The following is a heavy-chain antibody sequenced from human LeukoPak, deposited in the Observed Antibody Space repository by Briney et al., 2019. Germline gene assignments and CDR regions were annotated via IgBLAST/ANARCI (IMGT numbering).Heavy chain of an antibody. CDR2: IDQDGSET. D-gene: IGHD6-13*01. Sequence: PGGSLRLSCAASGFTFSSSWMSWVRQAPGKGLEWVATIDQDGSETYFMDSVKGRFTISRDNAKKTLYLQMNSLRVEDTAVYYCAKDRQQQLVRGYFDYWGQGTLVTVSS. CDR1: GFTFSSSW. J-gene: IGHJ4*02. V-gene: IGHV3-7*01. CDR3: AKDRQQQLVRGYFDY.